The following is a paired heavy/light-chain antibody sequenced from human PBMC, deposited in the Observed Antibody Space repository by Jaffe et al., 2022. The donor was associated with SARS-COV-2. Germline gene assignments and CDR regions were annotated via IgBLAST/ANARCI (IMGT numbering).Light chain of an antibody. Sequence: EIVMTQSPATLSVSPGERATLFCRASQSVSSNLAWYQQKPGRAPRLLFYRASLRATGIPARFSGSGSGTEFTLTISSLQSEDFAVYYCQQYNNWPPLTFGGGTKVEIK. J-gene: IGKJ4*01. CDR3: QQYNNWPPLT. V-gene: IGKV3-15*01. CDR2: RAS. CDR1: QSVSSN.
Heavy chain of an antibody. CDR3: ARVAISGSFGDY. CDR2: ISYDGNNK. CDR1: GFTFSTYV. J-gene: IGHJ4*02. Sequence: QVQLVESGGGVVQPGRSLRLSCAASGFTFSTYVMNWVRQAPGKGLEWVALISYDGNNKYYADSVKGRFTISRDNSKNTLYLQMNSLRPEDTAVYYCARVAISGSFGDYWGQGTLVTVSS. D-gene: IGHD3-10*01. V-gene: IGHV3-30*03.